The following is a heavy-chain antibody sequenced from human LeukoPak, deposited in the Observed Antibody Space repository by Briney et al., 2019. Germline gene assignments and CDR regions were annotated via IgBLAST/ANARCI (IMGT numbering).Heavy chain of an antibody. CDR3: ARSGYSYGHPFDY. V-gene: IGHV1-2*02. D-gene: IGHD5-18*01. CDR1: GYTFTGYY. J-gene: IGHJ4*02. CDR2: INPNSGGT. Sequence: ASVKVSCKASGYTFTGYYMHWVRQAPGQGLEWMGWINPNSGGTNYAQKFQGRVTMTRDTSISTAYMELSRLRSDDTAVYYCARSGYSYGHPFDYWGQGTLVTVSS.